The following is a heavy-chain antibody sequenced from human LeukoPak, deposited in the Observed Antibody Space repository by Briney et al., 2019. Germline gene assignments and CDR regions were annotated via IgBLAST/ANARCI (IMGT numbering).Heavy chain of an antibody. CDR3: AKDGAWLRFDD. CDR2: IIPIFGTA. J-gene: IGHJ4*02. CDR1: GGTFSSYA. V-gene: IGHV1-69*06. D-gene: IGHD5-12*01. Sequence: SVKVSCKASGGTFSSYAISWVRQAPGQGLEWMGGIIPIFGTANYAQKFQGRVTITADKSTSTAYMELSSLRSEDTAVYYCAKDGAWLRFDDWGQGILVTVSS.